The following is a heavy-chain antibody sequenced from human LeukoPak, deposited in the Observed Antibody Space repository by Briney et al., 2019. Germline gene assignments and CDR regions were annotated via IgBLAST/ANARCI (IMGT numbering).Heavy chain of an antibody. Sequence: PSETLSLTCTVSGGSISGYFWSWIRQPPGKGPEWIAYIYSTGTTNYSSSLSSRVTISVDTSKNQLSLNLRFVTATDTAVYHCARHNPPPTGFCSGTSCFMSGSQYFYMDVWGKGTSVTVS. D-gene: IGHD2-2*01. V-gene: IGHV4-4*09. J-gene: IGHJ6*03. CDR3: ARHNPPPTGFCSGTSCFMSGSQYFYMDV. CDR1: GGSISGYF. CDR2: IYSTGTT.